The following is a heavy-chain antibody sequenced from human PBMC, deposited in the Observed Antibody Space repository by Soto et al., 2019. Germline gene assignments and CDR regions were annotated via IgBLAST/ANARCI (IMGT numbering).Heavy chain of an antibody. CDR3: AKDWFPYYYDSSGYLFDY. V-gene: IGHV3-23*01. CDR2: ISGSGGST. Sequence: GGSLRLSCAASGFTFSSYAMSWVRQAPGKGLEWVSAISGSGGSTYYADSVKGRFTISRDNSKNTLYLQMNSLRAEDTAVYYFAKDWFPYYYDSSGYLFDYWGQGTLVTVSS. J-gene: IGHJ4*02. D-gene: IGHD3-22*01. CDR1: GFTFSSYA.